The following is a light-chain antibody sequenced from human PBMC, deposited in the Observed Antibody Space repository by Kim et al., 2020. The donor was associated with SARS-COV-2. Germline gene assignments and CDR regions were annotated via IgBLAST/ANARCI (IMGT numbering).Light chain of an antibody. CDR3: QQRSNWPIT. J-gene: IGKJ5*01. CDR1: QSVSSP. Sequence: LSPGEGATLSCRASQSVSSPLAWDQLKPGQSPMLLIYDASNRATGIPARFSGGGSGTDFTLSITSLEPEDFAVYYCQQRSNWPITFGLGTRLEIK. CDR2: DAS. V-gene: IGKV3-11*01.